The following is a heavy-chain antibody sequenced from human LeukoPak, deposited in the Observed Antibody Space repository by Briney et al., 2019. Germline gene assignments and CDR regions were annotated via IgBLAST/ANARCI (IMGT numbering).Heavy chain of an antibody. CDR3: AKGWRVDIVATGFDY. D-gene: IGHD5-12*01. CDR2: IFGSGGST. J-gene: IGHJ4*02. CDR1: GFTFSSYA. V-gene: IGHV3-23*01. Sequence: GGSLRLSCAASGFTFSSYAMYWVRQAPGKGLEWVSGIFGSGGSTHYADSMKGRFTISRDNSKNTLYLEMNSLRAEDTAVYYCAKGWRVDIVATGFDYWGQGTLVTVSS.